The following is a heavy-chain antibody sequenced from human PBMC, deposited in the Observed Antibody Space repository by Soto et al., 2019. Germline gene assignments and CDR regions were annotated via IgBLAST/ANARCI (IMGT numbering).Heavy chain of an antibody. J-gene: IGHJ4*02. V-gene: IGHV4-34*01. Sequence: SETLSLTCAVYGGSFSGYYWSWIRQPPGKGREWIGEINHSGSTNYNPSLKSRVTISVDTSKNQFSLKLSSVTAADTAVYYCARGGWLQSFDYWGQGTLVTVSS. CDR3: ARGGWLQSFDY. CDR2: INHSGST. CDR1: GGSFSGYY. D-gene: IGHD5-12*01.